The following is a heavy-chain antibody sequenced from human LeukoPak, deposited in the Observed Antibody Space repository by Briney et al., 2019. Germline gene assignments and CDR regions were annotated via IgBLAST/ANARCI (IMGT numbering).Heavy chain of an antibody. V-gene: IGHV3-23*01. CDR3: GKDRQLDC. CDR1: GFTFSSYP. J-gene: IGHJ4*02. Sequence: GGSLRLSCAASGFTFSSYPMSWVRQAPGKGLEWVSGIGGSGADTYYVDSVKGRFTISRDNSKNTLFLQMDSLRAEDTAVYYCGKDRQLDCWGQGTLVTVSS. D-gene: IGHD1-1*01. CDR2: IGGSGADT.